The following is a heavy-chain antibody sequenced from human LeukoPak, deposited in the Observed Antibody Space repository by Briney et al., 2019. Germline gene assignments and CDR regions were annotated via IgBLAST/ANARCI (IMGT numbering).Heavy chain of an antibody. CDR1: GFTFSTYW. CDR2: IKEDGSEK. CDR3: AREAYYYGSGNFYFDY. V-gene: IGHV3-7*01. Sequence: GGSLRLSCAASGFTFSTYWMSWVRQAPGKELEWVANIKEDGSEKYYGDSVKGRFTISRDNAKNSLYLQMNSLRAEDTAVYYCAREAYYYGSGNFYFDYWGQGTLVTVSS. D-gene: IGHD3-10*01. J-gene: IGHJ4*02.